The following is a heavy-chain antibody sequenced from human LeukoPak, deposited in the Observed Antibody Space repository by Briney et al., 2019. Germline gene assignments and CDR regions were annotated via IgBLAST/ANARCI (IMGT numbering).Heavy chain of an antibody. CDR3: ARDKSTIPYMDV. J-gene: IGHJ6*02. D-gene: IGHD2/OR15-2a*01. CDR2: ISAYNGNT. Sequence: ASVKVSCKASGYTFTSYGISWVRQAPGQGLEWMGWISAYNGNTNYAQKLQGRVTMTTDTSTSAAYMELRSLRSDDTAVYYCARDKSTIPYMDVWGQGTTVTVSS. CDR1: GYTFTSYG. V-gene: IGHV1-18*01.